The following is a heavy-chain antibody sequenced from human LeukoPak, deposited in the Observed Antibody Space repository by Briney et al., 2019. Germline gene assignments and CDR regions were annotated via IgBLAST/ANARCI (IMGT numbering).Heavy chain of an antibody. J-gene: IGHJ4*02. Sequence: GGSLRLSCAASGFTFSSYAMSWVRQAPGKGLEWVSAISGSGGSTYYADSVKGRFTISRDNSKNTLYLQMNSLRAEDTAVYYCASSSVLLWFGEQQGYWGQGTLVTVSS. D-gene: IGHD3-10*01. V-gene: IGHV3-23*01. CDR2: ISGSGGST. CDR3: ASSSVLLWFGEQQGY. CDR1: GFTFSSYA.